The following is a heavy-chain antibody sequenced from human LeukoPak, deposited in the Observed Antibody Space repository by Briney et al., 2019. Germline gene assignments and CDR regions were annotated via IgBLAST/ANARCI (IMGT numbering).Heavy chain of an antibody. Sequence: SETLSLTCSVSGGSVSSSSYYWGRIRQPPGKGLEWIGSIYYSGGTYYNPSLKSRVIISVDTSKNQFSLKVSSVTAADTAVYYCARHSGSYYQPLDYWGQGTLVTVSS. V-gene: IGHV4-39*01. CDR1: GGSVSSSSYY. CDR3: ARHSGSYYQPLDY. CDR2: IYYSGGT. J-gene: IGHJ4*02. D-gene: IGHD1-26*01.